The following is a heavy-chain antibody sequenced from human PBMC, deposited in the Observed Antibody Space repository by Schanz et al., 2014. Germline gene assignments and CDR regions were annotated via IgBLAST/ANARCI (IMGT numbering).Heavy chain of an antibody. CDR1: GFRFKTYE. CDR2: ISPSGDT. J-gene: IGHJ3*01. CDR3: AGAAVGFIVDAFDL. Sequence: EVQLVESGGGLVQHGGSLRLSCAVSGFRFKTYEMNWVRQVRGKGLEWVSSISPSGDTHYLASVKGRFTISRENAKSSLYLQMDHLRVEDTAAYYCAGAAVGFIVDAFDLWGRGTMVIVSS. V-gene: IGHV3-13*01. D-gene: IGHD6-19*01.